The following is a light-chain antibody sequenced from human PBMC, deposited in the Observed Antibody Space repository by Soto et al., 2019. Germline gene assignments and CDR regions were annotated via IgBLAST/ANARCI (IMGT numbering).Light chain of an antibody. CDR3: QQYNNWPLT. Sequence: EIVMTQSPATLSVSPGERATLSCRASQSVSSNLAWYQQKPGQAPRLLIYDASTRATGIPARFSGSGSGTDFTLTISSLLSEDFAVYYCQQYNNWPLTFGGGTKVDIK. CDR2: DAS. CDR1: QSVSSN. V-gene: IGKV3-15*01. J-gene: IGKJ4*01.